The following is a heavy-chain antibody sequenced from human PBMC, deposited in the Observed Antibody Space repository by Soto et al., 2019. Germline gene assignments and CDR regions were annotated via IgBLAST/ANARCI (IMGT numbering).Heavy chain of an antibody. V-gene: IGHV5-51*01. CDR2: INLGDSET. D-gene: IGHD3-22*01. J-gene: IGHJ4*02. CDR3: ARLTYGDCYYYDSSGYWYYFDY. CDR1: GYTFTNYR. Sequence: GESLKISCKGSGYTFTNYRIGWVRQMPGKGLEWMGIINLGDSETKYSPSFQGQVTISADKSISTAYLEWSSLKASDTAMYYCARLTYGDCYYYDSSGYWYYFDYWGQGTLVTVSS.